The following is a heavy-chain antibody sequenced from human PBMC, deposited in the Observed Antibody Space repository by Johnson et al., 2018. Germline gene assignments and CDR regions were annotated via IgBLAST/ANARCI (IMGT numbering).Heavy chain of an antibody. CDR2: INHSGST. CDR1: GGSFSGYY. D-gene: IGHD6-13*01. J-gene: IGHJ6*03. V-gene: IGHV4-34*01. Sequence: VQLQQWGAGLLKPSETLSLTCAVYGGSFSGYYWRWIRQPPGKGLEWIGEINHSGSTNYNPSLKSRVTISVDTSKNQFSRKLSSVTAADTAVYYCEREQQLVYYYMDVWGKGTTVTVSS. CDR3: EREQQLVYYYMDV.